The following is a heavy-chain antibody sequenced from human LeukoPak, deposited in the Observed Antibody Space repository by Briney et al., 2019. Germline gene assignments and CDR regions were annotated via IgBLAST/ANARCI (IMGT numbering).Heavy chain of an antibody. J-gene: IGHJ6*02. CDR3: AKDVGIIVGAADV. CDR2: IGGTGDRT. V-gene: IGHV3-23*01. Sequence: GGSLRLSCAASGFTFSDYGMSWVRQAPGKGLEWVSSIGGTGDRTYFADSVKGRVTISRDNSKNTLYLLMNSLRAEDTAVYYCAKDVGIIVGAADVWGQGTTVTVSS. D-gene: IGHD1-26*01. CDR1: GFTFSDYG.